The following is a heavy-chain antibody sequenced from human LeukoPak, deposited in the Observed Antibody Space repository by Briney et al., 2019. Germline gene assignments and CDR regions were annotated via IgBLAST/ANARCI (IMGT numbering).Heavy chain of an antibody. CDR1: GFTFSSNH. Sequence: PGGSLRLSCAASGFTFSSNHMTWVRQAPGKGPEWVSVIYSGGSTYYGDSVKGRSTISRDNSKNTLYLQMNSLRAEDTAVYYCVRDLTWGQGTLVTVSS. CDR3: VRDLT. CDR2: IYSGGST. J-gene: IGHJ5*02. V-gene: IGHV3-53*01.